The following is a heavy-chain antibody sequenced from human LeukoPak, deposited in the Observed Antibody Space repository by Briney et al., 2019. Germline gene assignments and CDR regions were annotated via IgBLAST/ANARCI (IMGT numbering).Heavy chain of an antibody. CDR3: ARQALWFGESPTYFFDY. D-gene: IGHD3-10*01. CDR2: IYYSGST. J-gene: IGHJ4*02. CDR1: GGSISSSSYY. V-gene: IGHV4-39*01. Sequence: SETLSLTCTVSGGSISSSSYYWGWIRQPPGKGLEWIGSIYYSGSTYYNPSLKSRVTISVDTSKNQFSLKLSSVTAADTAVYYCARQALWFGESPTYFFDYWGQGTLVTVSS.